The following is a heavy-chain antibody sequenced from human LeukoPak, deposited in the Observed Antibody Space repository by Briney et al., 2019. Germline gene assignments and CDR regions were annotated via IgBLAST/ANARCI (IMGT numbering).Heavy chain of an antibody. J-gene: IGHJ4*02. V-gene: IGHV1-24*01. D-gene: IGHD5-18*01. CDR2: FDPEDGET. CDR1: GYTLTELS. CDR3: AKTSEIQLWPSYVDY. Sequence: ASVKVSCKVSGYTLTELSMHWVRQAPGKGLEWMGGFDPEDGETIYAQKFQGRVTMTGDTSISTVYMDLSRLRSDDTAVYYCAKTSEIQLWPSYVDYWGQGTLVTVSS.